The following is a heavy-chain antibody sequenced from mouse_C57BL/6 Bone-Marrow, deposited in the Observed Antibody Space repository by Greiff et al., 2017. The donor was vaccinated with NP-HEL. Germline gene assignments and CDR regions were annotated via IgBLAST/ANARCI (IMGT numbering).Heavy chain of an antibody. V-gene: IGHV1-50*01. CDR2: IDPSDSYT. Sequence: KESCKASGYTFTSYWMQWVKQRPGQGLEWIGEIDPSDSYTNYNQKFKGKATLTVDTSSSTAYMQLSSLTSEDSAVYYCARRRDEAWFAYWGQGTLVTVSA. D-gene: IGHD3-3*01. CDR3: ARRRDEAWFAY. J-gene: IGHJ3*01. CDR1: GYTFTSYW.